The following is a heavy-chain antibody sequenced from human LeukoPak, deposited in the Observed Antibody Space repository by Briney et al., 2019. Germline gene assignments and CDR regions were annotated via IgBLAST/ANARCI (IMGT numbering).Heavy chain of an antibody. V-gene: IGHV3-23*01. Sequence: GGSLTLSCAASGFPSSTYVKNWVRQAPGKGLEWVSSISDSGGSTYYADSVKGRFTISRDNSKNTLYLQMNSLRAEDTAVYYCGRYYVMDVWGQGTSVTVSS. CDR3: GRYYVMDV. CDR2: ISDSGGST. CDR1: GFPSSTYV. J-gene: IGHJ6*02.